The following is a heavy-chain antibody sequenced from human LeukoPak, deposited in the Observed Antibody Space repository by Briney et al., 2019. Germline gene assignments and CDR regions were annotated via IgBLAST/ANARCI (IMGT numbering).Heavy chain of an antibody. D-gene: IGHD3-10*01. CDR3: ATHYYDSGSYYNPLDY. CDR1: GGTFSSYA. J-gene: IGHJ4*02. V-gene: IGHV1-69*06. CDR2: IIPIFGTA. Sequence: ASVKVSCKASGGTFSSYAISWVRQAPGQGLEWMGGIIPIFGTANYAQKFQGRVTITADKSTSTAYMDLSSLRSEDTAVYYCATHYYDSGSYYNPLDYWGQGTLVTVSS.